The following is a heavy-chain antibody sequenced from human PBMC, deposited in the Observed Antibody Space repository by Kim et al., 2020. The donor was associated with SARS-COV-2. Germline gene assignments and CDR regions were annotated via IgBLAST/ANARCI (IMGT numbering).Heavy chain of an antibody. CDR3: ARDGEVTTQLAPYYYYGMDV. D-gene: IGHD6-6*01. V-gene: IGHV4-39*07. J-gene: IGHJ6*02. Sequence: RVTISVDTSKNQFSLKLSSVTAADTAVYYCARDGEVTTQLAPYYYYGMDVWGQGTTVTVSS.